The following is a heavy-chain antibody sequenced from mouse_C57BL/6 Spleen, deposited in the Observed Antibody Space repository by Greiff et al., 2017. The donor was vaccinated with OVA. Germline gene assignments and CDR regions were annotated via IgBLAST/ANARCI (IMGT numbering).Heavy chain of an antibody. V-gene: IGHV5-4*03. CDR3: ARTEAMDY. CDR1: GFTFSSYA. J-gene: IGHJ4*01. CDR2: ISDGGSYT. Sequence: EVNLVESGGGLVKPGGSLKLSCAASGFTFSSYAMSWVRQTPEKRLEWVATISDGGSYTYYPDNVKGRFTISRDNAKNNRYLQMSHLKSEDTAMYYCARTEAMDYWGQGTSVTVSS.